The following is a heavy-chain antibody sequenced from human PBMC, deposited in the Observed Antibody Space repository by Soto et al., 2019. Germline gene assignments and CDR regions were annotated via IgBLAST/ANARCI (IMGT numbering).Heavy chain of an antibody. J-gene: IGHJ4*02. CDR2: ISTYDGNT. CDR1: GYTFTSYA. V-gene: IGHV1-18*01. CDR3: ARGDGSGSFDS. D-gene: IGHD3-10*01. Sequence: QVQLVQSGAEVKKPGASVKVSCKAFGYTFTSYAFSWVRQAPGQGLEWMGWISTYDGNTNYAQKVQGRVTMTTDTSTTTTYMELRSLRSDDTAVYYCARGDGSGSFDSWGQGTPVTVSS.